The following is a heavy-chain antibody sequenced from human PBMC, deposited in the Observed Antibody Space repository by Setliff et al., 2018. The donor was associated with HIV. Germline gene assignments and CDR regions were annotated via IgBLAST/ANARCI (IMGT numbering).Heavy chain of an antibody. V-gene: IGHV3-30*02. D-gene: IGHD2-15*01. CDR2: IRYDGSQK. J-gene: IGHJ6*02. CDR1: VFTFNNYG. Sequence: GGSLRLSCAASVFTFNNYGMNWVRQAPGKGLEWVAFIRYDGSQKYYVDSVKGRFTISRDNSKNTLYLQMNSLRVEGTAVYYCAKDVCSGAYCYAYYYYGMDVWGQGTMVTVSS. CDR3: AKDVCSGAYCYAYYYYGMDV.